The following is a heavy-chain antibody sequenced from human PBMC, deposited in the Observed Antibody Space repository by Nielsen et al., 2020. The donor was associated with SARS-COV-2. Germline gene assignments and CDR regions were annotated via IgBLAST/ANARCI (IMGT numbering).Heavy chain of an antibody. D-gene: IGHD6-19*01. CDR1: GFTFNNYA. V-gene: IGHV3-30*01. Sequence: GESLKISCAASGFTFNNYAMHWVRQAPGKGLEWMTIISYDGSNEHYADSVKGRFNISRDNSKNMVYLQMNSLRAEDTAVYYCARDLDSSGWYWVDAFDIWGQGTMVTVSS. CDR3: ARDLDSSGWYWVDAFDI. CDR2: ISYDGSNE. J-gene: IGHJ3*02.